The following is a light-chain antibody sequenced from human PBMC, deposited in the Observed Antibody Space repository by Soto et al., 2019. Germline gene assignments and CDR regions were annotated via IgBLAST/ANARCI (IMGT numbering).Light chain of an antibody. CDR2: DVS. CDR3: YSYTSSTTYV. J-gene: IGLJ1*01. Sequence: QSALTQPASVSGSPGQSITISCSGTSSEVGAYNYVSWYQQHPAKAPKLIVYDVSNRPSGVSNRFSGSKSGNMASLTISGLQAEDEADYYCYSYTSSTTYVFGTGTKLT. CDR1: SSEVGAYNY. V-gene: IGLV2-14*01.